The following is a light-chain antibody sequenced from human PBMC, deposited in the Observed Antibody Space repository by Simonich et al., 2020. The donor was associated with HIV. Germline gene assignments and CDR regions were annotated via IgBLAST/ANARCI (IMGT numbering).Light chain of an antibody. CDR2: DAS. CDR1: QTISSY. V-gene: IGKV1-39*01. Sequence: DIQMIQSPSSLSASVGDRVTITCRASQTISSYLNWSQQKPGKAPKLLIYDASNLETGVPSRFSGSGSGTDFTFTISSLQPEDFATYYCQQSYNTLSITFGQGTRLEIK. J-gene: IGKJ5*01. CDR3: QQSYNTLSIT.